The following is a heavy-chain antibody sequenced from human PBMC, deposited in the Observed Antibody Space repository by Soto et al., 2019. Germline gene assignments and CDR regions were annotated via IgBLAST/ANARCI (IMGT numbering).Heavy chain of an antibody. J-gene: IGHJ4*02. CDR2: ISSSSSTI. D-gene: IGHD6-19*01. Sequence: GGSLRLSCAASGFTFSSYSMNWVRQAPGKGLEWVSYISSSSSTIYYADSVKGRFTISRDNAKNSLYLQMNSLRAEDTAVYYCAREASGWYGGAQSYFDYWGQGTLVTVSS. CDR3: AREASGWYGGAQSYFDY. V-gene: IGHV3-48*01. CDR1: GFTFSSYS.